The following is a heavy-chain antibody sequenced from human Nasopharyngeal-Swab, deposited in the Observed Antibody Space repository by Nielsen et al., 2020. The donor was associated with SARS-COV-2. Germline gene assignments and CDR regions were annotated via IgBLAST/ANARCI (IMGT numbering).Heavy chain of an antibody. D-gene: IGHD1-26*01. Sequence: WVRQAPGQGHEWMGIINTSGGTTDYTQKFQGRVTMTRDTSTSTVYMELSSLRSEDTAVYYCARDQGIVGATSAFDIWGQGTMVTVSS. J-gene: IGHJ3*02. CDR3: ARDQGIVGATSAFDI. CDR2: INTSGGTT. V-gene: IGHV1-46*01.